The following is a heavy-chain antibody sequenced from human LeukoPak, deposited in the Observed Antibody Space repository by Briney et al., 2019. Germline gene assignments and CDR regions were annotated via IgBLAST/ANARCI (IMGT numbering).Heavy chain of an antibody. J-gene: IGHJ4*02. CDR1: GGPFSGYN. D-gene: IGHD2-8*01. CDR2: INHSGST. Sequence: PSETLSLTCAVYGGPFSGYNWSWIRQPPGKGLEWIGEINHSGSTNYNPSLKSRVTISVDTSKNQFSLKLSSVTAADTAVYYCASGYAHFDYWGQGTLVTVSS. CDR3: ASGYAHFDY. V-gene: IGHV4-34*01.